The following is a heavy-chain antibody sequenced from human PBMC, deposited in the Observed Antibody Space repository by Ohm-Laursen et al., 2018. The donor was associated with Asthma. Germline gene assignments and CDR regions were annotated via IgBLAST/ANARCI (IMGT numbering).Heavy chain of an antibody. CDR2: ISYDGSNK. CDR3: AREGRLSCSGGSCYSDYYYGMDV. CDR1: GFTFSSYA. V-gene: IGHV3-30*14. J-gene: IGHJ6*02. Sequence: SLRLSCSASGFTFSSYAMHWVRQAPDKGLEWVAVISYDGSNKYYADSVKGRFTISRENAKNSLYLQMNSLRAGDTAVYYCAREGRLSCSGGSCYSDYYYGMDVWGQGTTVTVSS. D-gene: IGHD2-15*01.